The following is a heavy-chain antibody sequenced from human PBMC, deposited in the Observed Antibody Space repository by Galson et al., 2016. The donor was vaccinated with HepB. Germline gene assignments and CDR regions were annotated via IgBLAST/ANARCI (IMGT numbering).Heavy chain of an antibody. J-gene: IGHJ4*02. CDR1: GFTFNYYG. CDR3: VRGAGGYAPHFDY. V-gene: IGHV3-21*01. Sequence: SLRLSCAASGFTFNYYGMIWVRQAPGKGLEWVSFISSHNSNIYYADSVNGRFTISRDSAYNSLYLQMNSLRVEDTAVYYCVRGAGGYAPHFDYWGQGTLVTVSS. CDR2: ISSHNSNI. D-gene: IGHD5-12*01.